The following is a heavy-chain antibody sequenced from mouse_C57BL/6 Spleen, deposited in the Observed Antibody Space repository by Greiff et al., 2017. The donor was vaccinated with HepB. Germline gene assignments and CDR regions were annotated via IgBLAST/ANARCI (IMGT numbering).Heavy chain of an antibody. V-gene: IGHV1-81*01. CDR3: AVIYDGYYGFAY. J-gene: IGHJ3*01. Sequence: QVQLQQSGAELARPGASVKLSCKASGYTFTSYGISWVKQRTGQGLEWIGEIYPRSGNTYYNEKFKGKATLTADKSSSTAYMELRSLTSEDSAVYFCAVIYDGYYGFAYWGQGTLVTVSA. D-gene: IGHD2-3*01. CDR2: IYPRSGNT. CDR1: GYTFTSYG.